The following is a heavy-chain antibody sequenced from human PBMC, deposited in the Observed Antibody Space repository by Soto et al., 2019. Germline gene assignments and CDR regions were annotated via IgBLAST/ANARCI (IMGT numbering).Heavy chain of an antibody. V-gene: IGHV1-18*04. CDR2: ISAYNGNT. CDR3: ARDRQWLVRRGYYYGMDV. Sequence: QVQLVQSGAEVKKPGASVKVSCKASGYTFTSYGISWVRQAPGQGLEWMGWISAYNGNTNYAQKLQGRVTMTTDTTTSAAYMELRSLRSDDTAVYYCARDRQWLVRRGYYYGMDVWGQGTTVTVSS. J-gene: IGHJ6*02. D-gene: IGHD6-19*01. CDR1: GYTFTSYG.